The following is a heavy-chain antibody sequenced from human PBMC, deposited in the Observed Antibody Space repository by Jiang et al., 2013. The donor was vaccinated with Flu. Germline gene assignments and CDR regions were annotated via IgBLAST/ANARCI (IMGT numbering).Heavy chain of an antibody. Sequence: GAEVKKPGSSVKVSCKASGGTFSSYTISWVRQAPGQGLEWMGRIIPILGIANYAQKFQGRVTITADKSTSTAYMELSSLRSEDTAVYYCSTEMGAVAYFDYWGQGTLVTVSS. CDR1: GGTFSSYT. CDR2: IIPILGIA. CDR3: STEMGAVAYFDY. V-gene: IGHV1-69*04. D-gene: IGHD3-16*01. J-gene: IGHJ4*02.